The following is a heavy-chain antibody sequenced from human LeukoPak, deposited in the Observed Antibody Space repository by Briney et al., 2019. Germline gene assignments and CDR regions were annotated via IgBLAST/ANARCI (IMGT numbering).Heavy chain of an antibody. J-gene: IGHJ4*02. CDR2: IYSGGST. CDR3: ARRHNYYDSSGLDY. Sequence: GGSLRLSCAASGFTFSSNYMSWVRQAPGKGLEWVSVIYSGGSTYYADSVKGRFTISRDNSKNTLYLQMNSLRAEDTAVYYCARRHNYYDSSGLDYWGQGTLVTVSS. D-gene: IGHD3-22*01. V-gene: IGHV3-66*04. CDR1: GFTFSSNY.